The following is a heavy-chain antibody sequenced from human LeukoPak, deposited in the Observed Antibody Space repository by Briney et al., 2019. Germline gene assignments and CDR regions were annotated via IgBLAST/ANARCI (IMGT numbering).Heavy chain of an antibody. V-gene: IGHV3-48*03. CDR3: ARIGGGGKIFGVVPASLHWFDP. CDR2: ISSSGSTI. Sequence: GGSLRLSCAASGFTFSSYEMNWVRQAPGKGLEWVSYISSSGSTIYYADSVKGRFTISRDNAKNSLYLQMNSLRAEDTAVYYFARIGGGGKIFGVVPASLHWFDPWGQGTLVTVSS. CDR1: GFTFSSYE. D-gene: IGHD3-3*01. J-gene: IGHJ5*02.